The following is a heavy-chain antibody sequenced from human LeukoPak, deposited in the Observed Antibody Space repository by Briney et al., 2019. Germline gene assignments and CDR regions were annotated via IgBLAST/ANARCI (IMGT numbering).Heavy chain of an antibody. Sequence: SVKVSCKASGGTFSSYAISWVRQAAGQGLEWVGRIIPILGRANYAQKFQGRVTITADKATSTAYMELSSLRSEHTAVYYCARAPSPGYSYGLGGDYYYGMGVWGQGTTVTVSS. J-gene: IGHJ6*02. CDR2: IIPILGRA. CDR1: GGTFSSYA. CDR3: ARAPSPGYSYGLGGDYYYGMGV. V-gene: IGHV1-69*04. D-gene: IGHD5-18*01.